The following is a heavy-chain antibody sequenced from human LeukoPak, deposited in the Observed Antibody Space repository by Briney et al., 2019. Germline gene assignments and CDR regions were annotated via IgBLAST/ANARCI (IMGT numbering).Heavy chain of an antibody. D-gene: IGHD3-16*02. J-gene: IGHJ4*02. V-gene: IGHV1-69*13. CDR1: GGTFSSYA. Sequence: ASVKVSCKASGGTFSSYAISWVRQAPGQGLEWMGGIIPIFGTANYAQKFQGRVTITADESTSTAYMELSSPRSEDTAVYYCAGYDYIWGSYRFFSYWGQGTLVTVSS. CDR2: IIPIFGTA. CDR3: AGYDYIWGSYRFFSY.